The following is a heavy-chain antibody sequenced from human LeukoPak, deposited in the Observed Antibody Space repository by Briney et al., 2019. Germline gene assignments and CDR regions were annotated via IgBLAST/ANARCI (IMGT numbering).Heavy chain of an antibody. CDR3: ARGKRIAAAGYNWFDP. Sequence: ASVKVSCKASGGTFSSYAISWVRQAPGQGLEWMGGIIPIFGTANYAQKFQGRVTITADESTSTAYMELSSLRSEDTAVYYCARGKRIAAAGYNWFDPWGQGTPVTVSS. V-gene: IGHV1-69*13. CDR2: IIPIFGTA. J-gene: IGHJ5*02. D-gene: IGHD6-13*01. CDR1: GGTFSSYA.